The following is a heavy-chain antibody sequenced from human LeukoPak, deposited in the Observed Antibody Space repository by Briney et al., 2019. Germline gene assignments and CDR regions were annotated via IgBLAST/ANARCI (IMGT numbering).Heavy chain of an antibody. CDR1: GFTFSSYP. CDR2: IGYDGVNK. J-gene: IGHJ4*02. V-gene: IGHV3-30*04. D-gene: IGHD3-10*01. Sequence: PGGSLRLSCTASGFTFSSYPFHWVRRAPGKGLQWVAVIGYDGVNKFYTDSVKGRFTISRDDSKSTLYLQMDSLRADDTAVYYCARDFLRGAPDYLDLWGQGTLVTVSS. CDR3: ARDFLRGAPDYLDL.